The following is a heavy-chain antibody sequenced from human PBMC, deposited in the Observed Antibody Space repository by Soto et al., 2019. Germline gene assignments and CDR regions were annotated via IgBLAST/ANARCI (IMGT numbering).Heavy chain of an antibody. D-gene: IGHD6-13*01. V-gene: IGHV1-24*01. J-gene: IGHJ3*02. CDR2: FDPEDGET. Sequence: VQLVQSGAEVKKPGASVKVSCKVSGYTLTELSQERVRQASGKGPEGMGGFDPEDGETIYAQKFQGRVTMTEDTSTDTAYMELSSLRSEDTAVYYCATDSGSSSVDGAFDIWGQGTMVTVSS. CDR3: ATDSGSSSVDGAFDI. CDR1: GYTLTELS.